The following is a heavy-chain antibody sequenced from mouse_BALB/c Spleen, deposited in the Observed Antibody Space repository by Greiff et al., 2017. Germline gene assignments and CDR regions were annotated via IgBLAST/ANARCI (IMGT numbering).Heavy chain of an antibody. CDR3: ARREDYRYDGFAY. Sequence: VQLQESGAELVRPGTSVKISCKASGYAFTNYWLGWVKQRPGHGLEWIGDIYPGSGNTYYNEKFKGKATLTADKSSSTAYMQLSSLTSEDSAVYFCARREDYRYDGFAYWGQGTLVTVSA. V-gene: IGHV1-63*01. CDR1: GYAFTNYW. CDR2: IYPGSGNT. D-gene: IGHD2-14*01. J-gene: IGHJ3*01.